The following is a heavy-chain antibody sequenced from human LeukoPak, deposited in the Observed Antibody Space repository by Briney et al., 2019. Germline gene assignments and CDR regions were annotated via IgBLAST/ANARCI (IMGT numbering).Heavy chain of an antibody. D-gene: IGHD5-12*01. CDR2: INPNSGGT. CDR1: GYTFTGYY. CDR3: ARDGVEMATVDY. V-gene: IGHV1-2*02. Sequence: ASVTVSCTASGYTFTGYYMHWVRQAPGQGLEWMGWINPNSGGTNYAQKFQGRVTMTRDTSISTAYMELSRLRSDDTAVYYCARDGVEMATVDYWGQGTLVTVSS. J-gene: IGHJ4*02.